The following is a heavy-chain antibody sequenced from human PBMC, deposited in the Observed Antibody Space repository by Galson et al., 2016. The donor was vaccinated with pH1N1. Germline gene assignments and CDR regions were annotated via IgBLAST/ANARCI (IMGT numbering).Heavy chain of an antibody. Sequence: SVKVFCKASGFTFSNHGINWVRQAPGQGLEWMGWINTKTGNPTYAQGFTGRFVFSLDTSVNTAYLQINSLKADDTAVYYCARETPSPSPTVLRYFDWSRGLSAFDMWGRGTLVTVSS. CDR2: INTKTGNP. D-gene: IGHD3-9*01. CDR3: ARETPSPSPTVLRYFDWSRGLSAFDM. J-gene: IGHJ3*02. CDR1: GFTFSNHG. V-gene: IGHV7-4-1*02.